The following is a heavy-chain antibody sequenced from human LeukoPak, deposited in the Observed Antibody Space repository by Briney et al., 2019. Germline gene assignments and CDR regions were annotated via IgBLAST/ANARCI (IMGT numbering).Heavy chain of an antibody. CDR2: VSGSGGST. J-gene: IGHJ4*02. D-gene: IGHD4-17*01. Sequence: GGSLRLSCAASGFTFSSCAMSWVRQAPGRGLEWVSAVSGSGGSTYYADSVKGRFTISRDNSKNTLYLQMNSLRAEDTAVYYCAKIFDYGDPIDYWGQGTLVTVSS. CDR3: AKIFDYGDPIDY. CDR1: GFTFSSCA. V-gene: IGHV3-23*01.